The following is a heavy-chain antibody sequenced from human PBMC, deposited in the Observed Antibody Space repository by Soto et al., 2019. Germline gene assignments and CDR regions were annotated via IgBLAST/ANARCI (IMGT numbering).Heavy chain of an antibody. CDR2: VNPSGGHT. V-gene: IGHV1-46*01. D-gene: IGHD2-21*02. J-gene: IGHJ4*02. CDR3: ERGGHVVVVTAALDY. CDR1: GYTFTGYY. Sequence: ASVKVSCKASGYTFTGYYIHWVRQAPGQGLEWMGTVNPSGGHTTYAQHFLGRVTMTRDTSTSTLYMELTSLTSDDTAIYYCERGGHVVVVTAALDYWGQGTLVTVSS.